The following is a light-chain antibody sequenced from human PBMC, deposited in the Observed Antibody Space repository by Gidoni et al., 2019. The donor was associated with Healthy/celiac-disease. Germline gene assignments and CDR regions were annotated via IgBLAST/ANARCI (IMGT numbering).Light chain of an antibody. CDR2: DAS. J-gene: IGKJ3*01. CDR1: QDISNY. Sequence: DIKMTQSPSSLSASGGDRVTITCQGSQDISNYLNWYQQHPGKAPKLLIYDASNLETGVPSRCSGSGSGIDFTFTISSLQPEDIATYYCQQYANLFTFGPGTKVDIK. CDR3: QQYANLFT. V-gene: IGKV1-33*01.